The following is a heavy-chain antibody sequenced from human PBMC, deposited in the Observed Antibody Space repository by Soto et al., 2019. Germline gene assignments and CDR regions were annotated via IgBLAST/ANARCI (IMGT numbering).Heavy chain of an antibody. CDR1: GLTFSNAW. D-gene: IGHD3-3*01. CDR3: TTQGNSYDFWSGYYFLAPNY. Sequence: GGSLRLSCAASGLTFSNAWMNWVRQAPGKGLEWVGRIKSKTDGGTTDYAAPVKGRFTISRDDSKNTLYLQMNSLKTEDTAVYYCTTQGNSYDFWSGYYFLAPNYWGQGTLVTVSS. CDR2: IKSKTDGGTT. V-gene: IGHV3-15*07. J-gene: IGHJ4*02.